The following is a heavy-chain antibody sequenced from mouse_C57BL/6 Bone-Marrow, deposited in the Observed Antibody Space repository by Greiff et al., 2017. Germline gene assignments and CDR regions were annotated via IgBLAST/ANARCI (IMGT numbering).Heavy chain of an antibody. V-gene: IGHV1-31*01. Sequence: DVKLQESGPELVKPGASVKISCKASGYSFTGYYMHWVKQSHGNILDWIGYIYPYNGVSSYNQKFKGKATLTVDKSSSTAYMELRSLTSEDSAVYYCARANFYYDYVPFAYWGQGTLVTVSA. D-gene: IGHD2-4*01. CDR2: IYPYNGVS. J-gene: IGHJ3*01. CDR1: GYSFTGYY. CDR3: ARANFYYDYVPFAY.